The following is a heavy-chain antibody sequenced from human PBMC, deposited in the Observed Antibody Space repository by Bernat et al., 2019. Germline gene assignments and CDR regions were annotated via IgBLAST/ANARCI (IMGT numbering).Heavy chain of an antibody. CDR3: ARDSHVRSVRGGGFDY. D-gene: IGHD3-10*01. V-gene: IGHV3-48*03. Sequence: EVQLVESGGGLVQPGGSLRLSCAASGFTFSSYEMNWVRQAPGKGLEWVSYISSSGSTIYCARSVKGRFTISGENAKNSLYLQMNSLRAEDTAVYYCARDSHVRSVRGGGFDYWGQGTLVTVSS. CDR1: GFTFSSYE. J-gene: IGHJ4*02. CDR2: ISSSGSTI.